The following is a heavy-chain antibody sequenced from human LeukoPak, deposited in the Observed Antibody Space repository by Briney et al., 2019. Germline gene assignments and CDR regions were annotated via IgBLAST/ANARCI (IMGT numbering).Heavy chain of an antibody. D-gene: IGHD3-22*01. CDR3: AKDRGRITMIAADY. Sequence: PGGSLTLSCAASGFTFSSYPMNWVRQAPGKGLEWVSSISSSSGYIYYADSVKGRFTISRDNAKNSLYLQMNSLRAEDTAVYYCAKDRGRITMIAADYWGQGTLVTVSS. J-gene: IGHJ4*02. CDR2: ISSSSGYI. V-gene: IGHV3-21*04. CDR1: GFTFSSYP.